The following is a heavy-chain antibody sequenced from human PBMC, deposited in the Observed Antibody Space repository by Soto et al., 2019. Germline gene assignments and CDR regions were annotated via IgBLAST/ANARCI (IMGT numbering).Heavy chain of an antibody. CDR2: ISWNSGNR. CDR3: AKMKVDREILKATVTDFWGPFDI. D-gene: IGHD4-17*01. V-gene: IGHV3-9*01. CDR1: GFTFDDYA. Sequence: DVLLVESGGGLVQPGRSLRLSCAASGFTFDDYAMHWVRQAPGKGPEWVSGISWNSGNRGYADSVKGRFTISRDNANNCLYLQMNSLKPEDAAVYYCAKMKVDREILKATVTDFWGPFDIWGQGTRVTVSS. J-gene: IGHJ3*02.